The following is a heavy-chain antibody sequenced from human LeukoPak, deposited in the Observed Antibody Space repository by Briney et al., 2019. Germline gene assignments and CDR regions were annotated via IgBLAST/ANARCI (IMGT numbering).Heavy chain of an antibody. Sequence: GGSLRLSCAASGFTFSSYSMNWVRQAPGKGLEWVSSISSSSSYMYYADSVKGRFTISRDNAKNSLYMQVNSLRAEDTAVYYCARGGYSSSWYHDSWGQGTLVTLSS. CDR1: GFTFSSYS. D-gene: IGHD6-13*01. CDR2: ISSSSSYM. CDR3: ARGGYSSSWYHDS. J-gene: IGHJ4*02. V-gene: IGHV3-21*01.